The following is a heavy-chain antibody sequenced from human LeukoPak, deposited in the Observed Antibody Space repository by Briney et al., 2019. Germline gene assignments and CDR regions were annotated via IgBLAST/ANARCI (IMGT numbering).Heavy chain of an antibody. Sequence: SETLPLTCTVSGGSISSYYWSWIRQPAGKGLDWIGRIYTSGSTNYNPSLKSRVTMSVDTSKNQFSLKLNSVTAADTAVYYCARDFAASSWYGMDVWGQGTTVTVSS. CDR1: GGSISSYY. D-gene: IGHD6-13*01. J-gene: IGHJ6*02. CDR2: IYTSGST. V-gene: IGHV4-4*07. CDR3: ARDFAASSWYGMDV.